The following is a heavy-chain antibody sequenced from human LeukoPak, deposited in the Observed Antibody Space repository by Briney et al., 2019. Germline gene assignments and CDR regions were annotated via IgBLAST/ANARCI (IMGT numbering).Heavy chain of an antibody. CDR3: ARDYFDWLSYYFNY. CDR2: ISYDGSNK. J-gene: IGHJ4*02. V-gene: IGHV3-30*04. CDR1: GITFSSYA. D-gene: IGHD3-9*01. Sequence: GGSLRLSCAASGITFSSYAMHWVRQAPGKGLEWVAVISYDGSNKYYADSVKGRFTISRDNSKNTLYLQMNSLRAEDTAVYYCARDYFDWLSYYFNYWGQGTLVTVSS.